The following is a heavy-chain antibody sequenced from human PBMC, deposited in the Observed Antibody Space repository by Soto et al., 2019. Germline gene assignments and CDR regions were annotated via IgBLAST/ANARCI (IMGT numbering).Heavy chain of an antibody. CDR2: INSDGSST. V-gene: IGHV3-74*01. J-gene: IGHJ6*02. CDR1: GFTFSSYW. D-gene: IGHD3-3*01. CDR3: ARAIYDFLSGYGGVNYCYGMDV. Sequence: GGSLRLSCAASGFTFSSYWMHWVRQAPGKGLVWVSRINSDGSSTSYADSVKGRFTISRDNAKNTLYLQMNSLRAEDTAVYYCARAIYDFLSGYGGVNYCYGMDVWGQGTTVTVSS.